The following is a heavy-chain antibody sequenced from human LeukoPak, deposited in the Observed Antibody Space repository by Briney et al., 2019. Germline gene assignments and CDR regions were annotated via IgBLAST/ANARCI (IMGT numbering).Heavy chain of an antibody. V-gene: IGHV3-7*01. Sequence: GGSLRLSCTASGFTFSSYWMSWVRQAPGKGLEWVANIKQDESEKFYVDSVKGRFTISRDNAKNSLYLQMNSVRAEDTAVYYCARDPGIPAAGTVGYFDYWGQGTLVTVSS. CDR1: GFTFSSYW. D-gene: IGHD6-13*01. J-gene: IGHJ4*02. CDR3: ARDPGIPAAGTVGYFDY. CDR2: IKQDESEK.